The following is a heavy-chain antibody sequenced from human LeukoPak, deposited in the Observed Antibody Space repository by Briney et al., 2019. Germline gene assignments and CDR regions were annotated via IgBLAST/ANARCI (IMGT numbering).Heavy chain of an antibody. D-gene: IGHD3-10*01. CDR1: GGSITGYS. J-gene: IGHJ5*02. Sequence: PSETLSLTCSVSGGSITGYSWSWSRQTPGKVLEWIGYIYYNGDTHYNPSLNSRLSMSVDTPNKQFSLNLRSVTAADTAVYYCVRGPYGSSISNWFDPWGQGLLVTVSS. CDR3: VRGPYGSSISNWFDP. V-gene: IGHV4-59*01. CDR2: IYYNGDT.